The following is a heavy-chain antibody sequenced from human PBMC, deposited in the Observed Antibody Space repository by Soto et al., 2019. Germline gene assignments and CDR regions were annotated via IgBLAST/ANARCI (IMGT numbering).Heavy chain of an antibody. J-gene: IGHJ4*02. CDR1: GFSLTTTGVG. D-gene: IGHD2-8*02. CDR2: IYWHDDK. V-gene: IGHV2-5*01. Sequence: QITLKESGPTLVKPSQTLTLTCTFSGFSLTTTGVGVGWIRQPPGQDLEWLAVIYWHDDKRYSPSLRSRLTITKDTSKNQVILTMTSMGPVDTATYYCARTTGGEFHSWGQGTLVTVSS. CDR3: ARTTGGEFHS.